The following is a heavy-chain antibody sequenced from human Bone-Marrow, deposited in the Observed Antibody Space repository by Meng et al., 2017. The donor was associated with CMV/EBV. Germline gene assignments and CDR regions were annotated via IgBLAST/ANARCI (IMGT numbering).Heavy chain of an antibody. CDR2: INWNGGST. Sequence: ETLSLTCTVSGGSISSGGYYWSWIRQAPGKGLEWVSGINWNGGSTGYADSVKGRFTISRDNAKNSLYLQMNSLRAEDTALYYCARDPGYCSGGSCYSASGYYYGMDVWGQGTTVTVSS. CDR1: GGSISSGGYY. J-gene: IGHJ6*02. V-gene: IGHV3-20*04. CDR3: ARDPGYCSGGSCYSASGYYYGMDV. D-gene: IGHD2-15*01.